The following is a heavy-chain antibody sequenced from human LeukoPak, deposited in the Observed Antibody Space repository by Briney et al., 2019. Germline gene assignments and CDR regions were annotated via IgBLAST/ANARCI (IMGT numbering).Heavy chain of an antibody. D-gene: IGHD2-15*01. J-gene: IGHJ6*02. CDR1: GDSVSSNTAA. CDR2: TYYRSKWYY. V-gene: IGHV6-1*01. Sequence: SQTLSLTCAISGDSVSSNTAAWNWVRQSPSRGLEWLGRTYYRSKWYYDYATSVSSRIAINPDTSKNLFSLQLNPVTPEDTAVYYCARDPGYYYAMDVWGQGTTVTVSS. CDR3: ARDPGYYYAMDV.